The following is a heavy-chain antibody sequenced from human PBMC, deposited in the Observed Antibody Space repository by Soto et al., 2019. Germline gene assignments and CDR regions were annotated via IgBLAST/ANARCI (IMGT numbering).Heavy chain of an antibody. CDR1: GFTVSSKY. J-gene: IGHJ6*04. V-gene: IGHV3-66*01. Sequence: EVQLVESGGGLVQPGGSLRLSCAASGFTVSSKYMTWVRQAPGKGLEWVSLIQSGGTTYYADSVKGRFTISRDSSENTLHLQMASLRVEDTSVYYGARDEVLCDGGRCYGIPLDVWGNGTTVTVSS. CDR3: ARDEVLCDGGRCYGIPLDV. CDR2: IQSGGTT. D-gene: IGHD2-15*01.